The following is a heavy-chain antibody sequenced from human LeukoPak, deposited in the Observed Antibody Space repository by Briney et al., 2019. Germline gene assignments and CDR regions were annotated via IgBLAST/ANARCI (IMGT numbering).Heavy chain of an antibody. CDR3: ARIHRWANYFDY. CDR1: GGSISSSSYY. J-gene: IGHJ4*02. D-gene: IGHD5-18*01. V-gene: IGHV4-39*01. CDR2: IYYSGST. Sequence: SETLSLTCTVSGGSISSSSYYWGWVRQPPGKGLEWIGSIYYSGSTYYNPSLMSRVTISVDTSKSQFSLKLSSVTAADTAVYYCARIHRWANYFDYWGQGTLVTVSS.